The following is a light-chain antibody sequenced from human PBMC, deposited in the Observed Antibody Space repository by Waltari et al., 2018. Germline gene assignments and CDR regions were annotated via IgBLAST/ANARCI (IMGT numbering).Light chain of an antibody. V-gene: IGLV3-19*01. Sequence: SSELTQDPAVSVALGQTVSITCQGDSPSKYYANWYQQRPGQAPILILYGQDNRPSGIPDRFSGSTSGNTASLTITGAQAEDEADYYCLSRDTTSTRVFGGGTRLTV. J-gene: IGLJ3*02. CDR1: SPSKYY. CDR3: LSRDTTSTRV. CDR2: GQD.